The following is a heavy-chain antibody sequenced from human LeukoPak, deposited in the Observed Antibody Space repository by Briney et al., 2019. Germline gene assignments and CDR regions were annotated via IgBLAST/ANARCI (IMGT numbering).Heavy chain of an antibody. CDR3: ARAPNEDYYDSSGPYYFDY. Sequence: SETLSLTCTVSGGSISSGDYYWSWIRQPPGKGLEWLGYIYYSGSTYYNPSLKSRVTISVDTSKNQFSLKLSSVTAADTAVYYCARAPNEDYYDSSGPYYFDYWGQGTLVTVSS. V-gene: IGHV4-30-4*08. CDR2: IYYSGST. CDR1: GGSISSGDYY. D-gene: IGHD3-22*01. J-gene: IGHJ4*02.